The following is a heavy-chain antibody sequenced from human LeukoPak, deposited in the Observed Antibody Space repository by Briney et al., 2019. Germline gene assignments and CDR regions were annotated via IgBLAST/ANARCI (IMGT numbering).Heavy chain of an antibody. CDR2: ISSSSSYI. CDR1: GFTFRSYT. V-gene: IGHV3-21*01. D-gene: IGHD1-26*01. J-gene: IGHJ3*02. Sequence: TGGSLRLSCAASGFTFRSYTMNWVRQAPGKGLEWVSSISSSSSYIYYADSVKGRFTISRDNAKNSLYLQMNSLRAEDTAVYYCAREREGPDIVGATTAFDIWGQGTMVTVSS. CDR3: AREREGPDIVGATTAFDI.